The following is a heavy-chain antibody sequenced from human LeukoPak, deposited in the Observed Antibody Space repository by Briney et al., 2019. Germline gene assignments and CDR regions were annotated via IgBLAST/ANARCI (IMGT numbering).Heavy chain of an antibody. Sequence: GASLRLSCAASGITFSSHAMSGVRQPPGEGLEWVLPISGSCGHTYYGDSVKGRITISRDNSTNRLYLKMNSLRTEDTAVYYCAKGGAATMRDGYNYYYYYMEVWGRGTTVTVSS. CDR3: AKGGAATMRDGYNYYYYYMEV. CDR2: ISGSCGHT. CDR1: GITFSSHA. V-gene: IGHV3-23*01. D-gene: IGHD5-24*01. J-gene: IGHJ6*03.